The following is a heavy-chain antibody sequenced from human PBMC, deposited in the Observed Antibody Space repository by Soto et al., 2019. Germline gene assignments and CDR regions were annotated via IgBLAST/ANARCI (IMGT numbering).Heavy chain of an antibody. J-gene: IGHJ6*02. Sequence: GESLKISSKGSGYSFTSYWISGVRQMPGKGLEWMGRIDPSDSYTNYSPSFQGHVTISADKSISTAYLQWSSLKASGTAMYYCARHVPYDSSGYYYYHYYGMDVWGQGTTVTVS. CDR2: IDPSDSYT. D-gene: IGHD3-22*01. CDR1: GYSFTSYW. V-gene: IGHV5-10-1*01. CDR3: ARHVPYDSSGYYYYHYYGMDV.